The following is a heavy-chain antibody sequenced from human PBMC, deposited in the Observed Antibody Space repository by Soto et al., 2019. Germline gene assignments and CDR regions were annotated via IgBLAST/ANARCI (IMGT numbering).Heavy chain of an antibody. CDR3: ARGPPGYDILTGYPYYFDY. D-gene: IGHD3-9*01. CDR2: INAGNGNT. J-gene: IGHJ4*02. CDR1: GYTFTSYA. Sequence: GASVKVSCKASGYTFTSYAMHWVRQAPGQRLEWMGWINAGNGNTKYSQKFQGRVTITRDTSASTAYMELSSLRSEDTAVYYCARGPPGYDILTGYPYYFDYWGQGTLVTVSS. V-gene: IGHV1-3*01.